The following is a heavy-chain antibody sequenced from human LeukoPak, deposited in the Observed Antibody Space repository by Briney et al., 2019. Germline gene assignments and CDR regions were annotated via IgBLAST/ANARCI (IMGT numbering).Heavy chain of an antibody. J-gene: IGHJ4*02. Sequence: GGSLRLSCAASGFTFSTYIMNWVRQTPGKGLEWVPSIGTSTSYIYYADSVKGRFTISRDNAKNSLYLEMNSLRAEDTAVYYCARDLYRIVVVPHYFDYWGQGTLVTVSS. CDR1: GFTFSTYI. D-gene: IGHD3-22*01. CDR3: ARDLYRIVVVPHYFDY. CDR2: IGTSTSYI. V-gene: IGHV3-21*01.